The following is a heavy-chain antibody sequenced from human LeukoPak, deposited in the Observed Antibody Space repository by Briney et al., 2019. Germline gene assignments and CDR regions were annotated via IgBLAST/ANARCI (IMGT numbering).Heavy chain of an antibody. CDR2: IIPILGIA. J-gene: IGHJ4*02. CDR1: GGTFSSYT. D-gene: IGHD3-3*01. Sequence: SVKVSCKASGGTFSSYTISWVRQAPGQGLEWMGRIIPILGIANYAQKFQGRVTITADKSTSTAYMELSSLRSEDTAVYYCVLRFLEWLFPGWWGQGALVTVSS. CDR3: VLRFLEWLFPGW. V-gene: IGHV1-69*02.